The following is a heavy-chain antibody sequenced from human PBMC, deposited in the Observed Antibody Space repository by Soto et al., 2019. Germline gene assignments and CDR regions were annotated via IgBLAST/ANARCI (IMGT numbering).Heavy chain of an antibody. V-gene: IGHV4-59*01. D-gene: IGHD3-16*01. CDR3: ASGGNWFDP. J-gene: IGHJ5*02. CDR2: MYYNGNI. CDR1: GGSISNYY. Sequence: SETLSLTCNVSGGSISNYYWTWIRQSPEKGLEWIGYMYYNGNINYNPSLKSRVTISIDTSKNQFSLTLKSVSAADTAVYYCASGGNWFDPWGQGVPVTVYS.